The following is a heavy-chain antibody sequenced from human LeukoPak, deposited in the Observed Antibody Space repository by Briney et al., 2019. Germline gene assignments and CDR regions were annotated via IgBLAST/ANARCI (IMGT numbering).Heavy chain of an antibody. D-gene: IGHD3-10*01. V-gene: IGHV4-4*02. Sequence: SGTLSLTCAVSGGSISSSNWWSWVRQPPGKGLEWIGEIYHSGSTNYNPSLKSRVTISVDKSKNQFSLKLSTVTAADTAVYYCAREMDYGSGKFDYWGQGTLVTVSS. J-gene: IGHJ4*02. CDR1: GGSISSSNW. CDR2: IYHSGST. CDR3: AREMDYGSGKFDY.